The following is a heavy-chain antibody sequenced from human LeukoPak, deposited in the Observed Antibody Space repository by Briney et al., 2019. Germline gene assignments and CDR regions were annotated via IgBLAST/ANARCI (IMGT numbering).Heavy chain of an antibody. CDR2: IYTSGST. V-gene: IGHV4-39*07. J-gene: IGHJ6*03. CDR3: ARGRSSMVRGYYYYYMDV. Sequence: SETLSLTCTVSGGSISSSSYYWGWIRQPPGKGLEWIGRIYTSGSTNYNPSLKSRVTISVDTSKNQFSLKLSSVTAADTAVYYCARGRSSMVRGYYYYYMDVWGKGTTVTISS. CDR1: GGSISSSSYY. D-gene: IGHD3-10*01.